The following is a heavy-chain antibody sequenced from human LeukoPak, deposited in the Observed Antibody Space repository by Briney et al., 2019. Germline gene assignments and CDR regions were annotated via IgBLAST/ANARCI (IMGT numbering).Heavy chain of an antibody. D-gene: IGHD1-1*01. CDR3: ARISFAGGFDY. Sequence: GGSLRLSCAASGFTFSTYWMSWVRQAPGKGLEWVANINQGGTEKYYVDCVKGRFTISRDHAKKSVYLQMNSLRAEDTAIYYCARISFAGGFDYWGQGTVVTIS. CDR1: GFTFSTYW. J-gene: IGHJ4*02. CDR2: INQGGTEK. V-gene: IGHV3-7*01.